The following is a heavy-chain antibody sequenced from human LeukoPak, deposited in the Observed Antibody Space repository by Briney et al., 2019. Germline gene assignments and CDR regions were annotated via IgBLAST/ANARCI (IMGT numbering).Heavy chain of an antibody. CDR3: ARDILPGYLFY. D-gene: IGHD3-9*01. V-gene: IGHV1-69*04. CDR2: IIPILGIA. CDR1: GGTFSSYA. J-gene: IGHJ4*02. Sequence: SVKVSCKASGGTFSSYAISWVRQAPGQGLEWMGRIIPILGIANYAQKFQGRVTITADKATSTAYMELSSLRSGDTAVYYCARDILPGYLFYWGQGTLVTVSS.